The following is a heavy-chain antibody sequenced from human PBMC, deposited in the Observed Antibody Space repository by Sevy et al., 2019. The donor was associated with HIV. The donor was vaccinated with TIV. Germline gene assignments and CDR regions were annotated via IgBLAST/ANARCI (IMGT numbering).Heavy chain of an antibody. CDR3: ARDNNHYYYDY. CDR2: IYYSGST. V-gene: IGHV4-39*02. CDR1: GGSISSSSYY. Sequence: SETLSLTCTVSGGSISSSSYYWGWIRQPPGKGLEWIGNIYYSGSTYYNPSLKSRVSLSVDTSKNQFSLKLSSVTAADTSVYYCARDNNHYYYDYWGQGTLVTVSS. D-gene: IGHD3-22*01. J-gene: IGHJ4*02.